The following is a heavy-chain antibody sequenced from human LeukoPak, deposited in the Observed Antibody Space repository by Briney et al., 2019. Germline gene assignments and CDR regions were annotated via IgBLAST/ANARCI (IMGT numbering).Heavy chain of an antibody. CDR3: ARAKRYSDWLEWSGFDP. CDR1: GFTFSDYY. CDR2: ISSSGSTI. D-gene: IGHD3-9*01. Sequence: GGSLRLSCAASGFTFSDYYMSWIRQAPGMGLEWVSYISSSGSTIYYADSVKGRFTISRDNAKNSLYLQMNSLRAEDTAVYYCARAKRYSDWLEWSGFDPWGQGTLVTVSS. J-gene: IGHJ5*02. V-gene: IGHV3-11*01.